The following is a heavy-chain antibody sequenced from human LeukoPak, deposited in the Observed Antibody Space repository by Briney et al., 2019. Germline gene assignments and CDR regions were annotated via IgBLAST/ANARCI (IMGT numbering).Heavy chain of an antibody. CDR2: ISAYNGNT. CDR1: GYTFTCYG. D-gene: IGHD3-3*01. Sequence: ASVKVSCKASGYTFTCYGISWVRQAPGQGLEWMGWISAYNGNTNYAQKLQGRVTMTTDTSTSTAYTELRSLRSDDTAVYYCARTGAPMYYDFWSGYSYPFDYWGQGTLVTVSS. CDR3: ARTGAPMYYDFWSGYSYPFDY. V-gene: IGHV1-18*01. J-gene: IGHJ4*02.